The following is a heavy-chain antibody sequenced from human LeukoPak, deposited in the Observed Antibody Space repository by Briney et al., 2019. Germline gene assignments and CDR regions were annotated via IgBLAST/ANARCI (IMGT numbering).Heavy chain of an antibody. CDR1: GFTFSSYG. CDR3: AKNDDILTDYPYFFDY. CDR2: ISGSGGST. J-gene: IGHJ4*02. Sequence: GGSLRLSCAASGFTFSSYGMGWVRQAPGKGLEWVATISGSGGSTYYADSVKGRFTISRDNSKNTLYLQMKSLRAEDTAVYYCAKNDDILTDYPYFFDYWGQGTLVTVSS. D-gene: IGHD3-9*01. V-gene: IGHV3-23*01.